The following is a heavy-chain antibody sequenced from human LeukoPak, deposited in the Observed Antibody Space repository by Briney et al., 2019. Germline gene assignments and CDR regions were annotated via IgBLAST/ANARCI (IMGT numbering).Heavy chain of an antibody. D-gene: IGHD6-19*01. CDR3: ARMVGSGWYLDWFDP. V-gene: IGHV4-39*01. Sequence: SETLSLTCTVSGGSISSSSYYWGWIRQPPGKGLEWIGSIYYSGSTYYNPSLKSRVTISVDTSKNQVSLNLSSVTAADTAVYYCARMVGSGWYLDWFDPWGQGTLVTVSS. J-gene: IGHJ5*02. CDR2: IYYSGST. CDR1: GGSISSSSYY.